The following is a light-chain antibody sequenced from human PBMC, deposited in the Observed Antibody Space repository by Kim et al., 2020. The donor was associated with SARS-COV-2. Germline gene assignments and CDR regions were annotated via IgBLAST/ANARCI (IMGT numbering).Light chain of an antibody. CDR3: LVSYPDARV. J-gene: IGLJ3*02. V-gene: IGLV7-46*01. CDR1: TGAVTSGHY. Sequence: PGETVTLTCGSRTGAVTSGHYPFWFQQKPGQAPQTLIYDATNRHSWTPDRFSGSLLGGKAALTLSGARPEDEADYYCLVSYPDARVFGGGTQLTVL. CDR2: DAT.